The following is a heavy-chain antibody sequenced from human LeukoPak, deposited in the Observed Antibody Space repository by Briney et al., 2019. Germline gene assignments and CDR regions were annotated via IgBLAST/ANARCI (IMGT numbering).Heavy chain of an antibody. J-gene: IGHJ5*02. D-gene: IGHD3-10*01. CDR2: IYTSGGT. V-gene: IGHV4-4*07. CDR1: GGSISSYY. CDR3: ARALSTMVRGVIIKSPYNWFDP. Sequence: PSETLSLTCTVSGGSISSYYWGWVRQPAGEGLEWIGGIYTSGGTNYNPSLKSRVTMSVDTSKNQFSLKLSSVTAADTAVYYCARALSTMVRGVIIKSPYNWFDPWGQGTLVTVSS.